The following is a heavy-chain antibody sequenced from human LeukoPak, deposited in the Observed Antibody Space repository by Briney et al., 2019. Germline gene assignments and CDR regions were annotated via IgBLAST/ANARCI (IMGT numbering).Heavy chain of an antibody. D-gene: IGHD1-1*01. CDR1: GGSISSSNW. Sequence: PSETLSLTCALSGGSISSSNWWSWVRQPPGKGLEWIGEIYHSGSTNYNPSLKSRVTISVDTSKNQFSLKLSSVTAADTAVYYCARQYAEVQLERDLNNWFDPWGQGTLVTVSS. J-gene: IGHJ5*02. V-gene: IGHV4-4*02. CDR2: IYHSGST. CDR3: ARQYAEVQLERDLNNWFDP.